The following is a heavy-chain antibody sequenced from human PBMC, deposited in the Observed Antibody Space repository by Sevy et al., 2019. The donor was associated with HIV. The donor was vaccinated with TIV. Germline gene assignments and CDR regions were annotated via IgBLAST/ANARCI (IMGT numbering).Heavy chain of an antibody. V-gene: IGHV3-23*01. Sequence: GGSLRLSCAASGFTFSSYAMSWVRQAPGKGLEWVSAISGSGGSTYYADSVKGRFTISRDNSKNTLYLQMNSLRAEDTAVYYCASHQGVSYYDLSYYGMDVWGQGTTVTVSS. CDR3: ASHQGVSYYDLSYYGMDV. J-gene: IGHJ6*02. CDR2: ISGSGGST. CDR1: GFTFSSYA. D-gene: IGHD3-3*01.